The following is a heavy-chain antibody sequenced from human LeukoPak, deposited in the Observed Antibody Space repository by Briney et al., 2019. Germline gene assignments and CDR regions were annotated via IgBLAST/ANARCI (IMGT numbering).Heavy chain of an antibody. CDR2: IKQDGSEK. CDR1: GFTFSSYW. V-gene: IGHV3-7*03. CDR3: AKDYGPYYYFMDV. J-gene: IGHJ6*03. Sequence: GGSLRLSCAASGFTFSSYWMSWVRQAPGKGLEWVANIKQDGSEKYYVDSVKGRFTISRDNAQNSLYLQMNSLRVEDMALYYCAKDYGPYYYFMDVWGKGTTVTVSS. D-gene: IGHD3-16*01.